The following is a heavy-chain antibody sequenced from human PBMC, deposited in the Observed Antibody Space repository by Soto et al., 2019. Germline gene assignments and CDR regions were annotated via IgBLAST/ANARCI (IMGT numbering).Heavy chain of an antibody. V-gene: IGHV1-69*01. CDR2: IIPIFGTA. CDR1: GGTFSSYA. Sequence: QVQLVQSGAEVKKPGSSVKVSCKASGGTFSSYAISWVRQAPGQGLEWMGGIIPIFGTANYAQKFQGRVTITADESTSTAYMELSSLRSEDTAVYCCASTNAGFLEWLSPFIYYYYGMDVWGQGTTVTVSS. J-gene: IGHJ6*02. D-gene: IGHD3-3*01. CDR3: ASTNAGFLEWLSPFIYYYYGMDV.